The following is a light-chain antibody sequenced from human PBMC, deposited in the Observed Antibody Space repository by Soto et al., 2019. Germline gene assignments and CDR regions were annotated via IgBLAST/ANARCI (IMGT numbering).Light chain of an antibody. CDR2: KAS. V-gene: IGKV1-5*03. Sequence: IQMTQSPATLSGSLGDRVTITCGASQTISSCFAWCQQKPGKAPKLLIYKASTLKSGVPSRFRGSGSGTEFTLTISSLQPDDFETYYCRHYNSYSEAFGQGTKVDIK. J-gene: IGKJ1*01. CDR3: RHYNSYSEA. CDR1: QTISSC.